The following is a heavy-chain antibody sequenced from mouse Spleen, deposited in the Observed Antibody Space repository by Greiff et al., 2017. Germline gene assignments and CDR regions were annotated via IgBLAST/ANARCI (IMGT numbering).Heavy chain of an antibody. V-gene: IGHV1-39*01. CDR3: ARGGYDGYAMDY. D-gene: IGHD2-2*01. Sequence: KFKGKATLTVDQSSSTAYMQLNSLTSEDSAVYYCARGGYDGYAMDYWGQGTSVTVSS. J-gene: IGHJ4*01.